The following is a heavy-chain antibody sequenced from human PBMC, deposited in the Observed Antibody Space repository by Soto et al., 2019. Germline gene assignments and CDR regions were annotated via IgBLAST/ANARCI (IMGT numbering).Heavy chain of an antibody. CDR2: IYYSGST. CDR3: ARVYGSASYQTSNWYFAL. D-gene: IGHD3-10*01. CDR1: GGSISSSSYY. V-gene: IGHV4-39*02. J-gene: IGHJ2*01. Sequence: QLQLQESGPRLVKPSETLSLTCTVSGGSISSSSYYWGWIRQPPGKGLEWIGRIYYSGSTYYNPSLKSRITTSVDTYNNHFSLHLSSATAADPAVYYCARVYGSASYQTSNWYFALWGPGPLVTVST.